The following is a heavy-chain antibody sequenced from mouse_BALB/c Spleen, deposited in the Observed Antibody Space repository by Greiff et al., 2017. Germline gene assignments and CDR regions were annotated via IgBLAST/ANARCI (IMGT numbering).Heavy chain of an antibody. V-gene: IGHV2-4-1*01. CDR3: AKLLPENAMDY. J-gene: IGHJ4*01. CDR2: IWSGGST. CDR1: GFSLTSYG. Sequence: QVQLKQSGPGLVQPSQSLSITCTVSGFSLTSYGVHWVRQSPGKGLEWLGVIWSGGSTDYNAAFISRLSISKDNSKSQVFLKLNSLQTDDTATYYCAKLLPENAMDYWGQGTSGTVSS. D-gene: IGHD2-10*01.